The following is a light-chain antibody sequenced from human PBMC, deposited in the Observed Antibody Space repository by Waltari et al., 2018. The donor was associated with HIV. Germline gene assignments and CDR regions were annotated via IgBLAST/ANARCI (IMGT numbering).Light chain of an antibody. CDR2: GAS. CDR3: QQYDRWPQT. CDR1: QSVYNN. J-gene: IGKJ2*01. V-gene: IGKV3-15*01. Sequence: EIVMTQSPVSLSVSPGQGAPLSCRASQSVYNNVAWYQQQSGQAPRLLIFGASTRASGVPLRFSGSGSGTEFTLTISSLRSEDFVVYYCQQYDRWPQTFGQGTKLEIK.